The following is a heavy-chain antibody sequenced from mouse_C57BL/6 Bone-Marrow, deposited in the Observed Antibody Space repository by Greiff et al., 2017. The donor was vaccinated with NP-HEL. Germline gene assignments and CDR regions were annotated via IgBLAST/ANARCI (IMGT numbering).Heavy chain of an antibody. J-gene: IGHJ2*01. D-gene: IGHD3-1*01. CDR2: IHPNSGST. V-gene: IGHV1-64*01. CDR3: ARRGYGSRADY. Sequence: VQLQQPGAELVKPGASVQLSCKASGYTFTSYWMHWVKQRPGQGLEWIGMIHPNSGSTNYNEKFKSKATLTVDKSSSTAYMQLSSLTSEDSAVYYCARRGYGSRADYWGQGTTLTVSS. CDR1: GYTFTSYW.